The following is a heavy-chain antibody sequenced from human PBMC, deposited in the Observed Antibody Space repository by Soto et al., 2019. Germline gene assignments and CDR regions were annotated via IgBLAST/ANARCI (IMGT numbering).Heavy chain of an antibody. CDR3: AGVVWFRGMDV. CDR2: TYYRSKWIH. Sequence: SQTLSLTCDISGDSVSSSSAAWNWIRQSPSRSLEWLGRTYYRSKWIHEYTVSMESRITINPDTSKNQFSLHMYSVTPEDTAVYYCAGVVWFRGMDVWGQGTPVTVSS. CDR1: GDSVSSSSAA. J-gene: IGHJ6*02. V-gene: IGHV6-1*01. D-gene: IGHD3-16*01.